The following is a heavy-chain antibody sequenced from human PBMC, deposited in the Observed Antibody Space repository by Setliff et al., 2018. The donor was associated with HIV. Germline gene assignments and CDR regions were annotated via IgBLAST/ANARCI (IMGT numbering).Heavy chain of an antibody. J-gene: IGHJ4*02. CDR1: GGSISSYY. D-gene: IGHD5-12*01. CDR3: ARVSGGYDLDY. V-gene: IGHV4-59*01. CDR2: IYYSGST. Sequence: SETLSLTCTVPGGSISSYYWSWIRQPPGEGLEWIGYIYYSGSTNYNPSLKSRVTISVDTSKNQFSLKLSSVTAADTAVYYCARVSGGYDLDYWGQGTLVTVSS.